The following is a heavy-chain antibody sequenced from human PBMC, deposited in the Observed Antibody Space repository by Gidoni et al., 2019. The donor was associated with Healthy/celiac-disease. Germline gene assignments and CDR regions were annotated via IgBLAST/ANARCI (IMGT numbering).Heavy chain of an antibody. CDR3: ARCRSSKPGGSGGDYGWFDP. J-gene: IGHJ5*02. V-gene: IGHV1-69*01. Sequence: QVQLVQSGAEVKKPGSSVKVSCTASGGPFRRSAISWVRQAPGQGLEWMGGIIPIFGTANYAQKVQGTVTMTADESTSTAYMELSSLRSEDTAVYYCARCRSSKPGGSGGDYGWFDPWGQGTLVTVSS. CDR2: IIPIFGTA. CDR1: GGPFRRSA. D-gene: IGHD6-13*01.